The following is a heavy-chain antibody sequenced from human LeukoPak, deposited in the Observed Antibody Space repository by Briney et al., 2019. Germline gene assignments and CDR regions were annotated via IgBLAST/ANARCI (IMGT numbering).Heavy chain of an antibody. CDR2: IYYSGST. V-gene: IGHV4-59*01. CDR1: GGSISSYY. CDR3: ARDSTLGWYFDL. J-gene: IGHJ2*01. Sequence: PSETLSLTCTVSGGSISSYYWSWIRQPPWKGLEWIGYIYYSGSTNYNPSLKSRVTISVDTSKNQFSLKLSSVTAADTDVYYCARDSTLGWYFDLWGRGTLVTVSS.